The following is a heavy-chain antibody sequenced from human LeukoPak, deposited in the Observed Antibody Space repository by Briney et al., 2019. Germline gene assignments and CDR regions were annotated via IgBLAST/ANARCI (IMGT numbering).Heavy chain of an antibody. D-gene: IGHD3-3*01. V-gene: IGHV3-74*01. CDR3: ASPLRDFWSGYQGHY. CDR1: GFTFSSYW. J-gene: IGHJ4*02. Sequence: PGGSLRLSCAASGFTFSSYWMHWVRQAPGKGLVWVSRINSDGSSTSYADSVKGRFTISRDNAKNTLYLQMNSLRAEDTAVYYCASPLRDFWSGYQGHYWGQGTLVTVSS. CDR2: INSDGSST.